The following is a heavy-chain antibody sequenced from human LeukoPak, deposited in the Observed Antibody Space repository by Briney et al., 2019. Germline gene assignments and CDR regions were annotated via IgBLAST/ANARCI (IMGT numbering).Heavy chain of an antibody. Sequence: PGGSLRLSCAASGFTFSSYAMHWVRQAPGKGLEWVAVISYDGSNKYYADSVKGRFTISRDNSKNTLYLQMNSLRAEDTAVYYCARSYGDYESDYWGQGTLVTVSS. V-gene: IGHV3-30-3*01. CDR2: ISYDGSNK. D-gene: IGHD4-17*01. CDR1: GFTFSSYA. CDR3: ARSYGDYESDY. J-gene: IGHJ4*02.